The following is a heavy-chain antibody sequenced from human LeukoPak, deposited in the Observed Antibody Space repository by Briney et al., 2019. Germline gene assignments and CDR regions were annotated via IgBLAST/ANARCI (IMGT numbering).Heavy chain of an antibody. CDR2: ISAYNGNT. CDR3: ARAIIRDDGSCWFDP. D-gene: IGHD6-13*01. Sequence: PLASVKVSCKASGYTFTSYGISWVRQAPGQRLEWMGWISAYNGNTNYAQKLQGRVTMTTDTSTSTAYMELRSLRSDDTAVYYCARAIIRDDGSCWFDPWGQGTLVTVSS. V-gene: IGHV1-18*01. CDR1: GYTFTSYG. J-gene: IGHJ5*02.